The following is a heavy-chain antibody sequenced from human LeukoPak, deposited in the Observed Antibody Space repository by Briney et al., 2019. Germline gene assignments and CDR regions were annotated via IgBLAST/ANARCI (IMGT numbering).Heavy chain of an antibody. CDR3: SNSIVWDYEYLQS. D-gene: IGHD3-3*02. CDR2: VYHSGST. Sequence: SETLSLTCILSGASVGRSYWIWIRQPPGKGLEWIGYVYHSGSTNYNPSLTNRITISADTSRNQFSLKLRSVTTADTAVYYCSNSIVWDYEYLQSWGQGTLVTVSS. V-gene: IGHV4-59*02. J-gene: IGHJ1*01. CDR1: GASVGRSY.